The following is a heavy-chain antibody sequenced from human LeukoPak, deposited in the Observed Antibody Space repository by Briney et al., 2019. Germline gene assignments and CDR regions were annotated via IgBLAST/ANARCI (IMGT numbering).Heavy chain of an antibody. CDR1: GFTFHGHG. J-gene: IGHJ3*02. Sequence: GGSLRLSCVASGFTFHGHGMNWVRQAPGKGLEWVSAISGSGGSTYYADSVKGRFTISRDNSKNTLYLQMNSLRAEDTAVYYCAKDNDFWSGFGDAFDIWGQGTMVTVSS. D-gene: IGHD3-3*01. CDR3: AKDNDFWSGFGDAFDI. V-gene: IGHV3-23*01. CDR2: ISGSGGST.